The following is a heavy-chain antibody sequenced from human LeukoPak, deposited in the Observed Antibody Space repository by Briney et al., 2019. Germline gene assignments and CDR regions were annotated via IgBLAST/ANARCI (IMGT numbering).Heavy chain of an antibody. CDR1: GYTFTSYD. Sequence: ASVKVSCKASGYTFTSYDINWVRQATGQGLEWMGWKNPNSGNTGYAQKFQGRVTMNRNTSISTAYMELSSLRSEDTAVYYCARAYGGNPFAFDIWGQGTMVTVSS. CDR3: ARAYGGNPFAFDI. J-gene: IGHJ3*02. D-gene: IGHD4-23*01. CDR2: KNPNSGNT. V-gene: IGHV1-8*01.